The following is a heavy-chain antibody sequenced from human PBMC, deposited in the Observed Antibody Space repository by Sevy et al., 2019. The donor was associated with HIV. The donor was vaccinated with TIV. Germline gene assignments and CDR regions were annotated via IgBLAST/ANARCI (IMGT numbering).Heavy chain of an antibody. CDR2: INPDGSST. D-gene: IGHD1-26*01. Sequence: GGSLRLSCAASGFTFSSYWMHWVRQVPGKGLVWVSRINPDGSSTSYEDSMKGRFTIPRDNAKNTLYLQMNSLRAEDTAVYYCARDSWRSGSYYGFDSWGQGALVTVSS. CDR3: ARDSWRSGSYYGFDS. V-gene: IGHV3-74*01. CDR1: GFTFSSYW. J-gene: IGHJ4*02.